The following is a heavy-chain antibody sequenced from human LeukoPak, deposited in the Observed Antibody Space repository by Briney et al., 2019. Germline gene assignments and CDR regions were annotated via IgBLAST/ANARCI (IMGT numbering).Heavy chain of an antibody. V-gene: IGHV3-48*01. D-gene: IGHD3-10*01. CDR3: AKDYGSGSYGFDY. CDR2: ISSSSSTI. Sequence: GGSLRLSCAASGFTFSSYSMNWVRQAPGKGLEWVSYISSSSSTIYYADSVKGRFTISRDNAKNSLYLQMNSLRAEDTAVYYCAKDYGSGSYGFDYWGQGTLVTVSS. CDR1: GFTFSSYS. J-gene: IGHJ4*02.